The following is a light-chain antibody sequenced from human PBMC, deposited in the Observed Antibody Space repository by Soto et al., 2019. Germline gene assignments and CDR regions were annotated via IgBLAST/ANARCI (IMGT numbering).Light chain of an antibody. Sequence: IQMTQSPSTLSASVGDRATITCRASHSISNWLAWYQQKPGKAPKLLIYDASSLESGVPSRFSGSGSGTEFTLTISSLQPDDFATYYCQQYNSYSPLTFGGGTKVDIK. J-gene: IGKJ4*01. V-gene: IGKV1-5*01. CDR1: HSISNW. CDR2: DAS. CDR3: QQYNSYSPLT.